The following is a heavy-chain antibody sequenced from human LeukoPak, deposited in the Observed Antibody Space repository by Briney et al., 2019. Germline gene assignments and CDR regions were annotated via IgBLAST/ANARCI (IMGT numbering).Heavy chain of an antibody. Sequence: PGGSLRLSCAASGFTFSSYSMNWVRQAPGKGLEWVSYISSSSSTIYYADSVKGRFTISRDNAKNSLYLQMNSLRAEDTAVYYCARHSSSWSLDYWGQGTLVTVSS. CDR1: GFTFSSYS. D-gene: IGHD6-13*01. V-gene: IGHV3-48*04. CDR3: ARHSSSWSLDY. CDR2: ISSSSSTI. J-gene: IGHJ4*02.